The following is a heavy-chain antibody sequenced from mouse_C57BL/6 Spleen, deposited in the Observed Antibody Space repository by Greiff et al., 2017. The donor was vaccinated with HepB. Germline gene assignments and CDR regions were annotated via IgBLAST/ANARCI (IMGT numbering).Heavy chain of an antibody. CDR3: AREGTTVVAEVYFDY. J-gene: IGHJ2*01. CDR1: GYSITSGYY. Sequence: VQLKESGPGLVKPSQSLSLTCSVTGYSITSGYYWNWIRQFPGNKLEWMGYISYDGSNNYNPSLKNRISITRDTSKNQFFLKLNSVTTEDTATYYCAREGTTVVAEVYFDYWGQGTTLTVSS. V-gene: IGHV3-6*01. CDR2: ISYDGSN. D-gene: IGHD1-1*01.